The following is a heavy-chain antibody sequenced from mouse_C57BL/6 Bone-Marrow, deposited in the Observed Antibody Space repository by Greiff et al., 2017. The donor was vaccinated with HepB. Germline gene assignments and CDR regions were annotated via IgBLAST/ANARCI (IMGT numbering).Heavy chain of an antibody. D-gene: IGHD1-1*01. CDR3: ARGYYGSSPWFAY. CDR2: INPNYGTT. Sequence: EVKLMESGPELVKPGASVKISCKASGYSFTDYNMNWVKQSNGKSLEWIGVINPNYGTTSYNQKFKGKATLTVDQSSSTAYMQLNSLTSEDSAVYYCARGYYGSSPWFAYWGQGTLVTVSA. V-gene: IGHV1-39*01. J-gene: IGHJ3*01. CDR1: GYSFTDYN.